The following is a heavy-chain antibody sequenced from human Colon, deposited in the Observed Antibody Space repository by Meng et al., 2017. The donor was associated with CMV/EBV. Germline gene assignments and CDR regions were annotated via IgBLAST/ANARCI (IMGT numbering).Heavy chain of an antibody. D-gene: IGHD2-8*01. CDR3: ARGVNGWLLPLDS. J-gene: IGHJ4*02. CDR2: PNHSRST. CDR1: SCSSDGNY. V-gene: IGHV4-34*04. Sequence: SVTLSLTASVHSCSSDGNYWTRLAQAPGKGGMGIGKPNHSRSTNDHPSQKRRTTTSNDTTKRPFTLMRSSMSAAAAAVYYCARGVNGWLLPLDSWGQGTLVTVSS.